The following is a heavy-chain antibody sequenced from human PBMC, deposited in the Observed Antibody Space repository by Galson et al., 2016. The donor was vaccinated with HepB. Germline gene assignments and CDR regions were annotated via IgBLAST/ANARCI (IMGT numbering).Heavy chain of an antibody. V-gene: IGHV4-31*11. D-gene: IGHD4-17*01. CDR1: GVSISSGDYY. CDR2: IYYISST. Sequence: TLSLTCAVSGVSISSGDYYWSWVRQHPGKGLEWIGYIYYISSTYYNPSLESRVALSVDTSKNQFSLNLSSVTAADTAFYYCATVGGGTDYGDFSFQYWGQGALVTVSS. J-gene: IGHJ1*01. CDR3: ATVGGGTDYGDFSFQY.